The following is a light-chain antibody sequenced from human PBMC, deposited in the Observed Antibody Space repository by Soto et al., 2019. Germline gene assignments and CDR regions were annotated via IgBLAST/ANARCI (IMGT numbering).Light chain of an antibody. J-gene: IGLJ2*01. CDR1: RSNIGSNT. CDR3: AAWDDSLNGVV. V-gene: IGLV1-44*01. Sequence: QAVVTQPPSASGTPGQRVTIACSGSRSNIGSNTVNWYQQVPRTAPKLLIYSNNQRPSGVPDRFSGSKSGTSVSLAISGLQSEDEADYYCAAWDDSLNGVVLGGGTKVTVL. CDR2: SNN.